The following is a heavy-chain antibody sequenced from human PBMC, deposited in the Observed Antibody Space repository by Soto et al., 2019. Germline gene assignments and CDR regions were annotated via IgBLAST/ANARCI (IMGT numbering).Heavy chain of an antibody. Sequence: GASVKVSCKASGGTFSSYAISWERQAPGQGLEWMGGIIPIFGTANYAQKFQGRVTITVDESTSTAYMELSSLRSEDTAVYYCARDKHMVHDIWAQGTMVTVSS. CDR2: IIPIFGTA. D-gene: IGHD2-21*01. J-gene: IGHJ3*02. V-gene: IGHV1-69*13. CDR1: GGTFSSYA. CDR3: ARDKHMVHDI.